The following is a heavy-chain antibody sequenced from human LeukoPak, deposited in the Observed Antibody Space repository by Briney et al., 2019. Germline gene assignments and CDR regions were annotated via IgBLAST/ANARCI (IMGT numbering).Heavy chain of an antibody. CDR1: GGSISSSGYY. V-gene: IGHV4-39*07. Sequence: SETLSLTCTVSGGSISSSGYYWGWIRQTPGKGLEWIGSIYYSGSNYHNPSLKSRVSMSVDTSRNQFSLKVSSVTAADTAVYYCAREGSGFYWYYFDYWGQGTLVTVSS. D-gene: IGHD1-26*01. CDR2: IYYSGSN. J-gene: IGHJ4*02. CDR3: AREGSGFYWYYFDY.